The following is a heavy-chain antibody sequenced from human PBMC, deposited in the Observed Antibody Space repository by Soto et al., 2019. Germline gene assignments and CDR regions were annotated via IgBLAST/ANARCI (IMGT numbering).Heavy chain of an antibody. CDR1: GASISSGGYY. V-gene: IGHV4-31*03. D-gene: IGHD6-6*01. Sequence: QVQLQESGPGLVKPSQTLSLTCTVSGASISSGGYYWGWIRQHPGKGLEWIGYTYYSGSTYYSPPLKGRVTMSVDTSKNQFSLKLSSVTAADTAVYYCARGLGSIAARPRFDGFDIWGQGTMVTVSS. J-gene: IGHJ3*02. CDR2: TYYSGST. CDR3: ARGLGSIAARPRFDGFDI.